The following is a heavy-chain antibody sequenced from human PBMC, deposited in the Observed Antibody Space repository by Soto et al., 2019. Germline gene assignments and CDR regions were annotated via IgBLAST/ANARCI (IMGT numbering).Heavy chain of an antibody. CDR1: GYTFTSYD. CDR3: ARRGYSSSWYYYYYYGMDV. J-gene: IGHJ6*02. CDR2: MNPNSGNT. D-gene: IGHD6-13*01. V-gene: IGHV1-8*01. Sequence: ASVKVSCKTSGYTFTSYDINWVRQATGQGLEWMGWMNPNSGNTAYAQKFQGRVTMTRNTSISTAYMELSSLRSEDTAVYYCARRGYSSSWYYYYYYGMDVWGQGTTVTVSS.